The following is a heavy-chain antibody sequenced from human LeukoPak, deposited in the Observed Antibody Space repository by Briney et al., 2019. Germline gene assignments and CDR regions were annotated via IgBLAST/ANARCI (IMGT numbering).Heavy chain of an antibody. CDR3: ARDRAKRLGYSSSWYPRALFDY. CDR1: GGSITNYY. J-gene: IGHJ4*02. V-gene: IGHV4-4*07. CDR2: IYPSGST. D-gene: IGHD6-13*01. Sequence: PSETLSLTRTVSGGSITNYYWSWIRQPAGKGLEWIGRIYPSGSTNYNPSLKSRVTMSVDTSKNQVSLKLSSVTAADTAVYYCARDRAKRLGYSSSWYPRALFDYWGQGTLVTVSS.